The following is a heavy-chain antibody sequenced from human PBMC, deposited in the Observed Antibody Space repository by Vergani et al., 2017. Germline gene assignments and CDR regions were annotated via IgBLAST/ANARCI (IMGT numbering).Heavy chain of an antibody. J-gene: IGHJ3*02. CDR2: ISYDGSNK. CDR3: ARGDRDAGAFDI. V-gene: IGHV3-30-3*01. CDR1: GFTFSSYA. Sequence: VESGGGVVQPGRSLRLSCAASGFTFSSYAMHWVRQAPGKGLEWVAVISYDGSNKYYADSVKGRFTISRDNSKNTLYLQMNSLRAEDTAVYYCARGDRDAGAFDIWGQGTMVTVSS. D-gene: IGHD2-21*02.